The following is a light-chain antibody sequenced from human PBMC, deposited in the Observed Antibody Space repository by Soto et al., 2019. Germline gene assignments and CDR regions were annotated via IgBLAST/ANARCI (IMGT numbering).Light chain of an antibody. CDR2: DAS. Sequence: EIVLTQSPATLSLSPGERATLSCRASQSISRYLAWYQQKPGQAPRLLIYDASNRATAIPARFNGSGSGTDFTLTISSLEPEDFAFYYCQQRTNWPITFGQGTRLEI. V-gene: IGKV3-11*01. J-gene: IGKJ5*01. CDR1: QSISRY. CDR3: QQRTNWPIT.